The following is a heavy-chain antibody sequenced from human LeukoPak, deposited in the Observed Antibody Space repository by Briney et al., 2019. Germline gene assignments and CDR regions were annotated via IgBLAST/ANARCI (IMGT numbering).Heavy chain of an antibody. CDR1: GFSFSGYW. CDR3: VRDFIYSTG. D-gene: IGHD5-18*01. J-gene: IGHJ4*02. CDR2: IKKDDGSEK. V-gene: IGHV3-7*03. Sequence: GGSLRLSCAASGFSFSGYWMSWVRQAPGKGLEWVANIKKDDGSEKYYADPVTGRFTISRDNAKNSLYLQMNSLRVEDTAVYYCVRDFIYSTGWGQGTLVTVSS.